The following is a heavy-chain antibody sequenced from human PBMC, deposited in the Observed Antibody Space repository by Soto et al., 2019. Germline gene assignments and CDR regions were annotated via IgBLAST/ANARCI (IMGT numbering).Heavy chain of an antibody. J-gene: IGHJ4*02. CDR2: IYHSGRT. V-gene: IGHV4-39*01. Sequence: SETLSLTCIVSGESISSSSYYWGWVRQPPGRGLEWIGSIYHSGRTYYNPSLKGRVSISIDTSKNQFSLKLSSVTAADTALYYCARQRTTVVTQAYFDYWGQGALVTV. CDR3: ARQRTTVVTQAYFDY. D-gene: IGHD2-21*02. CDR1: GESISSSSYY.